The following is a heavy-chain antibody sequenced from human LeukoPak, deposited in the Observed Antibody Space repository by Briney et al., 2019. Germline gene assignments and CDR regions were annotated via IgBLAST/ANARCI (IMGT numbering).Heavy chain of an antibody. D-gene: IGHD6-13*01. CDR1: GFTFSSYS. J-gene: IGHJ4*02. CDR2: IYSGGNT. V-gene: IGHV3-53*01. Sequence: GGSLRLSCAASGFTFSSYSMNWVRQAPGKGLEWVSFIYSGGNTYYADSVKGRFTISRDSSKNTLYLQMNILRTEDTAVYYCAGCYTSSWLFEHWGQGALVTVSS. CDR3: AGCYTSSWLFEH.